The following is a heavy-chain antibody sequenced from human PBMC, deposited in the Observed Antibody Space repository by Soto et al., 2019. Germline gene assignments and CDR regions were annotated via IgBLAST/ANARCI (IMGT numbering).Heavy chain of an antibody. CDR3: ARATRYDYVWGSYRHYYGMDV. Sequence: QVQLQESGPGLVKPSQTLSLTCTVSGGSISSGDSYWSWIRQPPGKGLAWIGYIYYSGSTYYNPSLKTRINISADTSKSEFSLKLSSVTAADTAVYYCARATRYDYVWGSYRHYYGMDVWGQGTTVTVSS. J-gene: IGHJ6*02. D-gene: IGHD3-16*02. CDR2: IYYSGST. CDR1: GGSISSGDSY. V-gene: IGHV4-30-4*01.